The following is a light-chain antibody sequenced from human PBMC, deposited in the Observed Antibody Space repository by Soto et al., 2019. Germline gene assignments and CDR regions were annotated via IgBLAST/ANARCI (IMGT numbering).Light chain of an antibody. Sequence: DIQLTQSPSFLSASVGDRVTITCRASQDISSHLVWFQQEPGKAPKLLIHAASTLQSGVPSRFTGVGAGTEFTLTISSLQPEDFATYYCLQLNSLPPTFGQGTKVETK. CDR3: LQLNSLPPT. V-gene: IGKV1-9*01. CDR2: AAS. J-gene: IGKJ1*01. CDR1: QDISSH.